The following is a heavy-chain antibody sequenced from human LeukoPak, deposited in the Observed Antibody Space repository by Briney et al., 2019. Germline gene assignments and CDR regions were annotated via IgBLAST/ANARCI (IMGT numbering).Heavy chain of an antibody. CDR2: ISSSDYI. Sequence: GGSLRLSCAASGFTFSNYSMNWVRQAPGKGLEWVSSISSSDYIYYADSVEGRFTISRDNAKNSLYLQMNSLRAEDTAVYYCARPAPYGSGTFHFDYWGQGTLVTVSS. CDR1: GFTFSNYS. D-gene: IGHD3-10*01. CDR3: ARPAPYGSGTFHFDY. V-gene: IGHV3-21*01. J-gene: IGHJ4*02.